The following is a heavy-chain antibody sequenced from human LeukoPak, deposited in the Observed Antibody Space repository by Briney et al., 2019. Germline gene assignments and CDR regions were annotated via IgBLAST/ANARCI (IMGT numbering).Heavy chain of an antibody. CDR2: ISGSGDNT. V-gene: IGHV3-23*01. J-gene: IGHJ6*01. CDR3: AKMKGHPLPKYYMDV. Sequence: GGSLRLSCAASGFTFSGFAMSWVRRTPGKGLEWVSCISGSGDNTLYAESVKGRFTISRDNSKNTLYLEMNSLRAEDTAIYYCAKMKGHPLPKYYMDVWGQGTTVTVSS. D-gene: IGHD1-26*01. CDR1: GFTFSGFA.